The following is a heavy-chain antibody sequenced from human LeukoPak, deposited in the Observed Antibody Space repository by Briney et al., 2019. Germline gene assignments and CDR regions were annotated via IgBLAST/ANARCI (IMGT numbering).Heavy chain of an antibody. J-gene: IGHJ6*03. V-gene: IGHV1-18*01. CDR3: ARDSSNYDFWSGYQLVNYYYYYMDV. CDR1: GYTFTSYG. D-gene: IGHD3-3*01. CDR2: ISAYNGNT. Sequence: ASVKVSCKASGYTFTSYGISWVRQAPGQGLEWMGWISAYNGNTNYAQKLQGRVTMTTDTSTSTAYMELRSLRSDDTAVYYCARDSSNYDFWSGYQLVNYYYYYMDVWGKGTTVTVSS.